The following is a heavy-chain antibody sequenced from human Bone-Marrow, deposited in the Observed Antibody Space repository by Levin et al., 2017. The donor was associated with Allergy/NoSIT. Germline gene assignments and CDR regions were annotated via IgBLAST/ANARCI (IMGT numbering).Heavy chain of an antibody. V-gene: IGHV3-23*01. CDR1: GFTFSSYA. D-gene: IGHD3-22*01. Sequence: GGSLRLSCAASGFTFSSYAMSWVRQAPGKGLEWVSAISGSGGSTYYADSVKGRFTISRDNSKNTLYLQMNSLRAEDTAVYYCAKPDSSGYYVRGPLIYWGKGTLVTVS. CDR2: ISGSGGST. J-gene: IGHJ4*02. CDR3: AKPDSSGYYVRGPLIY.